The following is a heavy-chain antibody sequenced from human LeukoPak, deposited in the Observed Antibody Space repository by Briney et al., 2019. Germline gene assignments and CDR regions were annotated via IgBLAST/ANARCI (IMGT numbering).Heavy chain of an antibody. J-gene: IGHJ4*02. CDR1: GGSISSYY. Sequence: SETLSLTCTVSGGSISSYYWSWIRQPPGKGLEWIGYIYYSGSANYNPSLKSRVTISVDTSKNQFSLKLSSVTAADTAVYYCARQSLRNTAMVFGYWGQGTLVTVSS. CDR2: IYYSGSA. CDR3: ARQSLRNTAMVFGY. D-gene: IGHD5-18*01. V-gene: IGHV4-59*08.